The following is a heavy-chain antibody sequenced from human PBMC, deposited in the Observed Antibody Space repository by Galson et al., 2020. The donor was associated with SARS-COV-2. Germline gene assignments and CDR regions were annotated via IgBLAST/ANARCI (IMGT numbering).Heavy chain of an antibody. CDR1: GFSLSTSGMC. J-gene: IGHJ6*02. CDR2: IDWDDDK. CDR3: ARIEVAVPHYYYGMDV. V-gene: IGHV2-70*11. D-gene: IGHD6-19*01. Sequence: SGPTLVKPTQTLTLTCTFSGFSLSTSGMCVSWIRQPPGKALEWLARIDWDDDKYYSTSLKTRLTISKDTSKNQVVLTMTNMDPVDTATYYCARIEVAVPHYYYGMDVWGQGTTVTVSS.